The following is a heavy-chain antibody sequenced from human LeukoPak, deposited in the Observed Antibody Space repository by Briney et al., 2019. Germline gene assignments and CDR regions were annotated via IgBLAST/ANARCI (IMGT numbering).Heavy chain of an antibody. J-gene: IGHJ6*03. Sequence: GGSLRLSCAASGFTFSSYSMNWVRQAPGKGLEWVSSISSSSSYIYYADSVKGRFTISRDTAKNSLYLQMNSLRAEDTAVYYCARWCFTMVRGVSNYYYYMDVWGKGTTLTVSS. V-gene: IGHV3-21*01. CDR1: GFTFSSYS. CDR3: ARWCFTMVRGVSNYYYYMDV. D-gene: IGHD3-10*01. CDR2: ISSSSSYI.